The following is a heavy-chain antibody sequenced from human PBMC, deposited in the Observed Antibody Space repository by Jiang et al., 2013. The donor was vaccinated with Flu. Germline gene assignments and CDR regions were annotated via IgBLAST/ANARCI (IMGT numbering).Heavy chain of an antibody. Sequence: GPGLVKPSETLSLTCTVSGGSISSYYWSWIRQPPGKGLEWIGYIYYSGSTNYNPSLKSRVTISVDTSKNQFSLKLSSVTAADTAVYYCARGNGPSNGDYEEGDAIGGDAFDIWGQGTMVTVSS. CDR3: ARGNGPSNGDYEEGDAIGGDAFDI. CDR1: GGSISSYY. J-gene: IGHJ3*02. CDR2: IYYSGST. V-gene: IGHV4-59*01. D-gene: IGHD4-17*01.